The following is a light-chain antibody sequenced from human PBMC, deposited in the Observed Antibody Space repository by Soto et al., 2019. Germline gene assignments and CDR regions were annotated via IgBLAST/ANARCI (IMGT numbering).Light chain of an antibody. J-gene: IGLJ2*01. Sequence: QSVLTQPPSASGTPGQRVTISCSGSSSNIGSNYVYWYQQLPGTAPKVLIYRNNQRPSGVPDRFSGSKSGTSASLAISGLRSEDEADYYCSAWDDSLSGPSVVFGGGTKLTVL. V-gene: IGLV1-47*01. CDR3: SAWDDSLSGPSVV. CDR2: RNN. CDR1: SSNIGSNY.